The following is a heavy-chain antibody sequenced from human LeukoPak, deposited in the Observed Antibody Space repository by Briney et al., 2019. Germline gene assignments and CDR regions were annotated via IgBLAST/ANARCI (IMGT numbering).Heavy chain of an antibody. CDR2: ISPYDGNT. Sequence: ASVRVSCKASNYTFASYGLSWVRQAPGQGLQWVGWISPYDGNTNYAQRFQARVTMSIDKSTRTVYMELRRLRLDDTAVYYCVRVWPPNAVDRGMTYSDFTALDVWGQGTTVNVSS. CDR1: NYTFASYG. CDR3: VRVWPPNAVDRGMTYSDFTALDV. D-gene: IGHD1-20*01. V-gene: IGHV1-18*01. J-gene: IGHJ3*01.